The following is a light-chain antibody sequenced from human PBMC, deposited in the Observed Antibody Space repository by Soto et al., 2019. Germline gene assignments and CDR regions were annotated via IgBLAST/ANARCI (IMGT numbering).Light chain of an antibody. Sequence: DIQMTQAPSTLSASIGDRVIITCRASQSISHWLAGYQQKPGKAPKLLISDASILESGDPSIFCGSTSGTEFTLTISSRQPDDFATYYCQHYHTYRTFGQGTKVDIK. CDR2: DAS. CDR3: QHYHTYRT. CDR1: QSISHW. V-gene: IGKV1-5*01. J-gene: IGKJ1*01.